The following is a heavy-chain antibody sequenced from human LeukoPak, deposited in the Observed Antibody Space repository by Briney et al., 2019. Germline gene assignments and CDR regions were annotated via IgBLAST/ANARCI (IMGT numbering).Heavy chain of an antibody. Sequence: GGSLRLSSAASGFTFSSYAMSWVRQAPGKGLEWVSAISGSGGSTYYADSVKGRFTISRDNSKNTLYLQMNSLRAEDTAVYYCAKDPLAAMDYYFDYWGQGTLVTVSS. CDR2: ISGSGGST. CDR3: AKDPLAAMDYYFDY. J-gene: IGHJ4*02. V-gene: IGHV3-23*01. D-gene: IGHD2-2*01. CDR1: GFTFSSYA.